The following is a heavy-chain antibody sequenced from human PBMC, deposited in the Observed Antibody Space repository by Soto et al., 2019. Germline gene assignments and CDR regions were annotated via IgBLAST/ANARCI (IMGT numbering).Heavy chain of an antibody. CDR2: IYSGGST. D-gene: IGHD6-19*01. Sequence: GGSLRLSCAASGFTVSSNYMSWVRQAPGKRLEWVSVIYSGGSTYYADSVKGRFTISRHNSKNTLYLQMNSLRAEDTAVYYCARGVLRVYSSGWYYFDYWGQGTLVTVSS. CDR3: ARGVLRVYSSGWYYFDY. CDR1: GFTVSSNY. J-gene: IGHJ4*02. V-gene: IGHV3-53*04.